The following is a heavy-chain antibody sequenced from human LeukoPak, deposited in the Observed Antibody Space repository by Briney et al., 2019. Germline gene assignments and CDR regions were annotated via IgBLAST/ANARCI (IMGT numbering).Heavy chain of an antibody. CDR1: GLTFNTFN. CDR3: ARGHYDVLAASYKWTPDY. CDR2: ITSGGDYI. D-gene: IGHD3-9*01. Sequence: GGSLRLSCAASGLTFNTFNMNWVRQAPGKGLEWVSSITSGGDYIYYADSVKGRFTTSRDNAKNSLSLQLNSLRVEDTAVYYCARGHYDVLAASYKWTPDYWGQGTLVTVS. J-gene: IGHJ4*02. V-gene: IGHV3-21*01.